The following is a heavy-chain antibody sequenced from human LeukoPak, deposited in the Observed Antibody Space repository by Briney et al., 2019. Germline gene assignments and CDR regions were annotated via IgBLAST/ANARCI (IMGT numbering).Heavy chain of an antibody. D-gene: IGHD2-21*02. V-gene: IGHV3-7*01. CDR1: GFTFSSYW. Sequence: GGSLRLSCAASGFTFSSYWMSWVRQAPGKGLEWVANIKQDGSEKYYVDSVKGRFTISTDNAKNSLYLQMNSLRAEDTAVYYCARVARDIVVVTATYFDYWGQGTLVTVSS. CDR3: ARVARDIVVVTATYFDY. J-gene: IGHJ4*02. CDR2: IKQDGSEK.